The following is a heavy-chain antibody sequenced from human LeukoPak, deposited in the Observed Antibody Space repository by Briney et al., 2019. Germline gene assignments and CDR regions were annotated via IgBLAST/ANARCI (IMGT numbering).Heavy chain of an antibody. J-gene: IGHJ5*02. V-gene: IGHV4-59*01. CDR3: AIAITMMGMAWFDP. CDR1: GGSISSYY. CDR2: IYYSGST. Sequence: PSETLSLTCTVSGGSISSYYWSWIRQPPGQGLEWIGYIYYSGSTNYNPSLKSRVTISVDTSKNQFSLKLSSVTAADTAVYYCAIAITMMGMAWFDPWGQGTLVTVSS. D-gene: IGHD3-22*01.